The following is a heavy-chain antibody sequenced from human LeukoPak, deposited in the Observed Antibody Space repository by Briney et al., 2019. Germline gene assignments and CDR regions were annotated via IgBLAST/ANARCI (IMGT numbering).Heavy chain of an antibody. CDR1: GYTFTSYY. D-gene: IGHD3-3*01. CDR2: INPSGGST. Sequence: GASVKVSCKASGYTFTSYYMHWVRQAPGQGLEWMGIINPSGGSTSYAQKFQGRVTMTRDTSTSTVYMELSSLRSEDTAVYYCASRDFGVVTRGAFDIWGQGTMVTVSS. V-gene: IGHV1-46*01. CDR3: ASRDFGVVTRGAFDI. J-gene: IGHJ3*02.